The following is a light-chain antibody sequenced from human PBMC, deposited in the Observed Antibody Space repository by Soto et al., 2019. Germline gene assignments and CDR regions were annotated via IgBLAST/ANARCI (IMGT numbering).Light chain of an antibody. J-gene: IGKJ5*01. Sequence: EIVLTQSPGTLSLSPGERATLSCRASQSVVGSFLAWFQQKPGQAPGLLIYGASRRATGIPDRFSGSGSGTDFTLTISRLEPEDFAVHYCQQYGSSPITFGQGTRLEIK. CDR2: GAS. V-gene: IGKV3-20*01. CDR1: QSVVGSF. CDR3: QQYGSSPIT.